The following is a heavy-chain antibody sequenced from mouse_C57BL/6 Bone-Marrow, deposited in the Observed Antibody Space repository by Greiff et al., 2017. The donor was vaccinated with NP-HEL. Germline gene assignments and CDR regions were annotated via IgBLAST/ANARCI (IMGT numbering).Heavy chain of an antibody. Sequence: EVQLQQSGPELVKPGASVKISCKASGYTFTDYYMNWVKQSHGKSLEWIGDINPNNGGTSYNQKFKGKATLTVDKSSSTAYMELRSLTSEDSAVYYCARKPHYGSTSYAMDYWGQGTSVTVSS. CDR2: INPNNGGT. J-gene: IGHJ4*01. D-gene: IGHD1-1*01. CDR3: ARKPHYGSTSYAMDY. CDR1: GYTFTDYY. V-gene: IGHV1-26*01.